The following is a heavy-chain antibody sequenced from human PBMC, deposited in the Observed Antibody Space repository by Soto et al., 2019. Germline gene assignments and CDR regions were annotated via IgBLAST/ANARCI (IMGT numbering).Heavy chain of an antibody. Sequence: EVQLVESGGGLVQPGGSLKLSCAASGFTFSGSAMHSVRQASGKGLEWVGRIRSKANSYATAYAASVKGRFTISRDDSKNTAYLQMNSLKTEDTAVYYCTRHGGSSRNYWGQGTLVTVSS. CDR2: IRSKANSYAT. CDR1: GFTFSGSA. V-gene: IGHV3-73*02. J-gene: IGHJ4*02. CDR3: TRHGGSSRNY. D-gene: IGHD6-6*01.